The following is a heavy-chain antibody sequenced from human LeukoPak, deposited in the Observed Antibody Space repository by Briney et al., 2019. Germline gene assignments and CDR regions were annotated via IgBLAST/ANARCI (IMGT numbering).Heavy chain of an antibody. CDR1: GYTFFNYA. CDR2: INTRNGNT. V-gene: IGHV1-3*03. CDR3: AKDSGAGWYEFQ. Sequence: ASVKVSCKASGYTFFNYAIHCVRQAPGQRLECRGWINTRNGNTYYSHEFQGRVTITRDTSARTAYMELSSLRSEDMAVYYCAKDSGAGWYEFQWGQGTLVTVSS. J-gene: IGHJ4*02. D-gene: IGHD6-19*01.